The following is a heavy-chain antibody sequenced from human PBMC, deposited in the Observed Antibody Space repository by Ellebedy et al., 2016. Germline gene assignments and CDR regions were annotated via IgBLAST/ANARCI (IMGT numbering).Heavy chain of an antibody. D-gene: IGHD2-8*02. CDR3: ATLNALIPTGPGDS. V-gene: IGHV1-2*06. CDR2: INPNSGDT. Sequence: ASVKVSCKASGYTFTDHYMHWVRQAPGQGLEWMGRINPNSGDTLYAQTFQGRVTMTTDASIRTAYMELNRLRSDDTADYYCATLNALIPTGPGDSWGQGTLVIVSS. CDR1: GYTFTDHY. J-gene: IGHJ4*02.